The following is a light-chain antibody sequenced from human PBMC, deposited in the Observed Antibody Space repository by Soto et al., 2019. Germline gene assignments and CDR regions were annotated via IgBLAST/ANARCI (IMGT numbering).Light chain of an antibody. CDR2: AAS. CDR1: QSISSY. Sequence: DIQMTQSPSSLSXSVGDXXTIXXRASQSISSYLNWYQQKPGKAPKLLIYAASSLQSGVPSRFSGSGSGTDFTLTISSLQPEDFATYYCQQSYSTPRLTFGGGTKVEIK. CDR3: QQSYSTPRLT. V-gene: IGKV1-39*01. J-gene: IGKJ4*01.